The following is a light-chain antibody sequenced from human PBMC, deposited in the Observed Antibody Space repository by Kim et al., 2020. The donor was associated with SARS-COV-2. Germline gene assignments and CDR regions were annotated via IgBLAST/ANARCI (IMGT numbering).Light chain of an antibody. CDR1: QSVASNS. CDR3: QQYSGSPRT. Sequence: SPGERATLSCRASQSVASNSFSYYQLTPGQARKLIKCEASSGTASIPGRSGSGWCRAVITLTSSRQSPEDVAEYTCQQYSGSPRTFGQGTKVDIK. J-gene: IGKJ1*01. V-gene: IGKV3-20*01. CDR2: EAS.